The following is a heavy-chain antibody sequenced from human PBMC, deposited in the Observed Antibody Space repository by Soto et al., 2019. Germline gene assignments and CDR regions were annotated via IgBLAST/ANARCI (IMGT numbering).Heavy chain of an antibody. J-gene: IGHJ3*02. CDR2: ISGSGGST. CDR3: AKLSGFLGYCSGCSCRGFAFDI. D-gene: IGHD2-15*01. CDR1: GFTFSSYA. Sequence: EVQLLESGGGLVQPGGSLRLSCAASGFTFSSYAMSWVRQAPGKGLEWVSAISGSGGSTYYADSVKGRFTISRDNSKNALYLQMNSLRAEDTAVYYCAKLSGFLGYCSGCSCRGFAFDIWGHGTMVTVSS. V-gene: IGHV3-23*01.